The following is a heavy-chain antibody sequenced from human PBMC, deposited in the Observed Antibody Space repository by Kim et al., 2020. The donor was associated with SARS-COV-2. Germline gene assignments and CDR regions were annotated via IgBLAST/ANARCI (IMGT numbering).Heavy chain of an antibody. V-gene: IGHV4-39*06. D-gene: IGHD3-3*01. Sequence: SETLSLTCTVSRGSVSSSSYYWGWIRQPPGKGLEWIGNVYYSGNTYYNPSLKSRGTISVDTSKNQFALKLSFVIAPDTAVYYCARDVSIHWYFDLWGRGT. CDR3: ARDVSIHWYFDL. J-gene: IGHJ2*01. CDR1: RGSVSSSSYY. CDR2: VYYSGNT.